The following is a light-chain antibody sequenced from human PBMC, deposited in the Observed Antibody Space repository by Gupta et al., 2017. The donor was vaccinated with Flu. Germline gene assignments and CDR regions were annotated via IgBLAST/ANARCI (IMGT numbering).Light chain of an antibody. CDR2: DAS. J-gene: IGKJ1*01. CDR1: QSVSSY. Sequence: ELVLTQSPATLSLSPGERATLTCRASQSVSSYLAWYQQKPGQAPRLLIYDASNRATGIPARFSGSGSGTDFTLTISSLEPEDLAVYYCQQRSRWPWTFGQGTKVEIK. CDR3: QQRSRWPWT. V-gene: IGKV3-11*01.